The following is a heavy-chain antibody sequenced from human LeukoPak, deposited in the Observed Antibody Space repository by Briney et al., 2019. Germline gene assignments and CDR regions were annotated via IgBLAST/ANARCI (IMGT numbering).Heavy chain of an antibody. CDR2: IKQEGSEK. D-gene: IGHD3-10*01. V-gene: IGHV3-7*01. CDR1: GFTFSSYW. J-gene: IGHJ5*02. CDR3: ARDLQGWSPYGSGSPDNWFDP. Sequence: GGSLRLSCAASGFTFSSYWMSWVRQAPGKGLEWVANIKQEGSEKYYVDSVKGRLTISRDNAKNSLYLQMNSLRAEDTAVYYCARDLQGWSPYGSGSPDNWFDPWGQGTLVTVSS.